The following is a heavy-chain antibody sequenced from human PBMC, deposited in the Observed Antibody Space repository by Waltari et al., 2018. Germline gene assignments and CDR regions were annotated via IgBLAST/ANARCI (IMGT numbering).Heavy chain of an antibody. CDR2: ISAYNFDT. D-gene: IGHD3-10*01. V-gene: IGHV1-18*01. J-gene: IGHJ4*02. CDR1: GSNFRNHG. Sequence: QVHLVQYGGEVKKPGAHVKVSCNTSGSNFRNHGVNWVLQAPGQGLEWMGWISAYNFDTQYAEKFHGRLKMTTDTSTSTAYMELRNLRSDDTATYFCARDDALGVLWFGELFLDHWGQGTLVTVSS. CDR3: ARDDALGVLWFGELFLDH.